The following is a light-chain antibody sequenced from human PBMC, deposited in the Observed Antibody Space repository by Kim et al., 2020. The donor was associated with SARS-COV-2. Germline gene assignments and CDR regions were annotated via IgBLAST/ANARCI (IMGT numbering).Light chain of an antibody. V-gene: IGLV3-21*04. CDR3: QVWDSSSDHPV. Sequence: APGKTAGMTCGGNNIGSKRVRWYQQKPGQAPVLVIYYDSDRPSGIPERFSGSNSGNTATLTISRVEAGDEADYYCQVWDSSSDHPVFGGGTQLTVL. CDR2: YDS. J-gene: IGLJ3*02. CDR1: NIGSKR.